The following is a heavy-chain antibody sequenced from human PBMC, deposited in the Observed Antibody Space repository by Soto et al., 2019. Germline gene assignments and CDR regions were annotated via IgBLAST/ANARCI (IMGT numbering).Heavy chain of an antibody. CDR1: GYTFTNYG. CDR2: ISAYNGNT. D-gene: IGHD3-10*01. J-gene: IGHJ4*02. V-gene: IGHV1-18*04. CDR3: ASDQCITINNCYGDY. Sequence: QVQLVQSGAEVKKPGASVKVSCKASGYTFTNYGISWVRQAPGQGLEWMGWISAYNGNTNYPQKLQGRVTMTTDTSTSTAYMELRSLRSYDTAVYFCASDQCITINNCYGDYWGQGTLVTVSS.